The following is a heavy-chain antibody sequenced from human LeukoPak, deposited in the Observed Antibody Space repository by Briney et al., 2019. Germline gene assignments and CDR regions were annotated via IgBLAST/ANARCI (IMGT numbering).Heavy chain of an antibody. V-gene: IGHV4-34*01. CDR1: GGSFNDYY. J-gene: IGHJ4*02. CDR3: ARAMTTVNYYFDH. Sequence: WETLSLTCAVYGGSFNDYYWSWIRQSPGKGLEWIGEINYSGSTNYNPSLKSRVTISVNTSKNQFSPKLSSVTAADTAVYYCARAMTTVNYYFDHWGQGTLVTVAS. CDR2: INYSGST. D-gene: IGHD4-17*01.